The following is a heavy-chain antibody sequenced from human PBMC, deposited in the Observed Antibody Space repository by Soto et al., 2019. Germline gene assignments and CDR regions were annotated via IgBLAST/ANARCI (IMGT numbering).Heavy chain of an antibody. V-gene: IGHV2-5*02. J-gene: IGHJ1*01. CDR2: IYWDDDK. Sequence: QITLKESGPTLVKPTQTLTLTCTFSGFSLSTSGVGVGWIRQPPGKALEWLALIYWDDDKRYSPSLKSRLTITKDTSKNQVVLTMTNMDPVDTATYYCAHRRSLLWFGEYEHAEYFQHWGQGTLVTVSS. CDR1: GFSLSTSGVG. D-gene: IGHD3-10*01. CDR3: AHRRSLLWFGEYEHAEYFQH.